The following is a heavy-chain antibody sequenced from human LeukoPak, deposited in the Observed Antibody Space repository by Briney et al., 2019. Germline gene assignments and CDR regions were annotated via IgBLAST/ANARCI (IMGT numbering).Heavy chain of an antibody. D-gene: IGHD3-10*01. CDR1: GGTFSSYA. CDR3: ARRLYGSGSPLYYYYYYGMDV. J-gene: IGHJ6*02. CDR2: IIPILGIA. V-gene: IGHV1-69*04. Sequence: SVKVPCKASGGTFSSYAISWVRQAPGQGLEWMGRIIPILGIANYAQKFQGRVTITADKSTSTAYMELSSLRSEDTAVYYCARRLYGSGSPLYYYYYYGMDVWGQGTTVTVSS.